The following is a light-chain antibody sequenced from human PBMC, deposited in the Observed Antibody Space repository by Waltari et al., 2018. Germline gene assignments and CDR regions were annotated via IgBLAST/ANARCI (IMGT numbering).Light chain of an antibody. Sequence: QSALTQPASVSGSPGQSITISCTGTSSDLGGFAYVSWYQQHPGKAPKLLIYEDTYRPSGVSSRFSGSKSGNTASLSISGLQPEDEADYYCSSSTRTSTLVFGGGTKLTV. V-gene: IGLV2-14*01. CDR2: EDT. J-gene: IGLJ2*01. CDR3: SSSTRTSTLV. CDR1: SSDLGGFAY.